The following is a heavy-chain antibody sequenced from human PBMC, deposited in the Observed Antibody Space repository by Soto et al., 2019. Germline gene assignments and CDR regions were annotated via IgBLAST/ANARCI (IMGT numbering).Heavy chain of an antibody. CDR2: IYYSGGT. CDR3: AGEHCYILTGHMGHFDH. J-gene: IGHJ4*02. D-gene: IGHD3-9*01. V-gene: IGHV4-59*01. CDR1: GGSISSYN. Sequence: SETLSLTCTVSGGSISSYNWSWIRHPPGTGLERIGCIYYSGGTNYNPSLKCRVTLSVDTSRNQFSLKLSSVTAADTAVYYCAGEHCYILTGHMGHFDHWGQGTLVTVSS.